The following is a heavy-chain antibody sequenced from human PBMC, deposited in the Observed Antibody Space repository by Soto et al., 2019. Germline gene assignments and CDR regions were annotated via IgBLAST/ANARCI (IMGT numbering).Heavy chain of an antibody. CDR3: ARDIVPYSSSWYGDWFDP. CDR1: GFTFSSYG. V-gene: IGHV3-33*01. Sequence: QVQLVESGGGVVQPGRSLRLSCAASGFTFSSYGMHWVRQAPGKGLEWVAVIWYDGSNKYYADSVKGRFTISRDNSKNTLYLQMNSLRAEDTAVYYCARDIVPYSSSWYGDWFDPWGQGTLGTVSS. J-gene: IGHJ5*02. CDR2: IWYDGSNK. D-gene: IGHD6-13*01.